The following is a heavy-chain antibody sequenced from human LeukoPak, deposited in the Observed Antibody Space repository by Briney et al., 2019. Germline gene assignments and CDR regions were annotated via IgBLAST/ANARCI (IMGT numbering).Heavy chain of an antibody. Sequence: PGRSLTLSCAASEFTFTTYGMHWVRQAPGKGVEWVAVIWYDGSNKYYADSVKGRFTISRDNAKNTLHLQMNSLRAEDTAVYYCARIAAAPPASPGAFDIWGQGTMVTVSS. CDR2: IWYDGSNK. CDR3: ARIAAAPPASPGAFDI. V-gene: IGHV3-33*03. D-gene: IGHD6-13*01. J-gene: IGHJ3*02. CDR1: EFTFTTYG.